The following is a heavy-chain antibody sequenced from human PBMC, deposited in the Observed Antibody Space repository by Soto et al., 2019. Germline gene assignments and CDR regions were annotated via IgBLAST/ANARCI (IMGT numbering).Heavy chain of an antibody. J-gene: IGHJ5*02. V-gene: IGHV4-31*02. CDR3: ARDPPP. CDR2: IYNSGTT. Sequence: TLSLTWTVSGGSITRGGFYWSWIRQHPGKGLEWIGYIYNSGTTYYNPSLKSRVTISVDTSKNQFSLKLTSVTAADTAVYYCARDPPPWGQGTLVTAS. CDR1: GGSITRGGFY.